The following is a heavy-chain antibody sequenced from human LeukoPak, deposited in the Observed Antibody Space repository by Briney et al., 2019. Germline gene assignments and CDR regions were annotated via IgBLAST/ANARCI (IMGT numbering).Heavy chain of an antibody. V-gene: IGHV1-24*01. CDR3: ATARGEEQWLVNDAFDI. CDR2: FDPEDGET. D-gene: IGHD6-19*01. Sequence: ASVNVSFKVSGYTLTELSMHWVRQAPGKGLEWMGNFDPEDGETIYAQKFQGRVTMTEDTSTDTAYMELSSLRSEDTAVYYCATARGEEQWLVNDAFDIWGQGTMVTVSS. J-gene: IGHJ3*02. CDR1: GYTLTELS.